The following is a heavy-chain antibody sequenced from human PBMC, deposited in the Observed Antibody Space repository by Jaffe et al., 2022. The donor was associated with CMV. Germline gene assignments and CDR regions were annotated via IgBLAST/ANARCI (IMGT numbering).Heavy chain of an antibody. J-gene: IGHJ3*02. CDR1: GFTFDDYT. D-gene: IGHD1-26*01. Sequence: EVQLVESGGVVVQPGGSLRLSCAASGFTFDDYTMHWVRQAPGKGLEWVSLISWDGGSTYYADSVKGRFTISRDNSKNSLYLQMNSLRTEDTALYYCAKVVHSGSYYDYAFDIWGQGTMVTVSS. CDR3: AKVVHSGSYYDYAFDI. CDR2: ISWDGGST. V-gene: IGHV3-43*01.